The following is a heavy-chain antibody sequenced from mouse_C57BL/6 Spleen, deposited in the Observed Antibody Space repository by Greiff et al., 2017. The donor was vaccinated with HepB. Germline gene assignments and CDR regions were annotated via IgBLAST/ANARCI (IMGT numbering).Heavy chain of an antibody. Sequence: VQLQQSGPELVKPGASVKISCKASGYAFSSSWMNWVKQRPGKGLEWIGRIYPGDGDTNYNGKFKGKATLTADNSSSTAYMQLSSLTSEDSAVYFCARDLYSNYGYFDVWGTGTTVTVSS. CDR1: GYAFSSSW. CDR2: IYPGDGDT. D-gene: IGHD2-5*01. J-gene: IGHJ1*03. V-gene: IGHV1-82*01. CDR3: ARDLYSNYGYFDV.